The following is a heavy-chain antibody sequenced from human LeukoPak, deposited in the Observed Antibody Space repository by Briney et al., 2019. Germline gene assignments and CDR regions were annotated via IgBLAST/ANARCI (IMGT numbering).Heavy chain of an antibody. CDR2: IYTSGST. V-gene: IGHV4-4*07. CDR3: TRVDFWSGFRFDY. CDR1: GGSITSYY. Sequence: NPSETLSLNCTVSGGSITSYYWSWIRQLAGKGLEWIGRIYTSGSTDYNPSLKSRVTMSVDKSKNQFSLKLSSVTAADTAVYYCTRVDFWSGFRFDYWRQGSLVTVSS. D-gene: IGHD3-3*01. J-gene: IGHJ4*02.